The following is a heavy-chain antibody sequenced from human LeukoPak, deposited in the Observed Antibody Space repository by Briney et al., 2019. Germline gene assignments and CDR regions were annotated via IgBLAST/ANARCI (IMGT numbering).Heavy chain of an antibody. CDR1: GFTFDDYG. CDR2: INWNGGST. D-gene: IGHD5-24*01. V-gene: IGHV3-20*04. J-gene: IGHJ6*03. Sequence: GGSLRLSCAASGFTFDDYGMSWVRQAPGKGLEWVSGINWNGGSTGYADSVKGRFTISRDNAKNSLYLQMNSLRAEDTAVYYCARDRGYYYYMDVWGKGTTVTVSS. CDR3: ARDRGYYYYMDV.